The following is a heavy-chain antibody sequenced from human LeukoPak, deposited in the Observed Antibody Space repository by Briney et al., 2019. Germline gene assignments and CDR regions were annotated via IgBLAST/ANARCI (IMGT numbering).Heavy chain of an antibody. J-gene: IGHJ4*02. Sequence: GGSLRLSCAASGFTFSSYEMNWVRQAPGKGLEWVSYISSSGSSIYYADSVKGRFTISRDNAKNSLYLQMNSLRAEDTAVYYCARELRWDGDYWGQGTLVTVSS. D-gene: IGHD1-26*01. CDR3: ARELRWDGDY. CDR2: ISSSGSSI. CDR1: GFTFSSYE. V-gene: IGHV3-48*03.